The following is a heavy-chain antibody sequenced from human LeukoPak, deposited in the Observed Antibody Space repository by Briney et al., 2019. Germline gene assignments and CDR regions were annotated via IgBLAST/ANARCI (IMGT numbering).Heavy chain of an antibody. Sequence: GGSLRLSCAASGFTVSSNYMSWVRQAPGKGLEWVSVIYSGGSTYYADSVKGRFTISRHNSKNTLYLQMNSLRSEDTAVYYCARLAGIAARPSWYYYYMDVWGKGTTVTVSS. CDR3: ARLAGIAARPSWYYYYMDV. J-gene: IGHJ6*03. V-gene: IGHV3-53*04. CDR1: GFTVSSNY. CDR2: IYSGGST. D-gene: IGHD6-6*01.